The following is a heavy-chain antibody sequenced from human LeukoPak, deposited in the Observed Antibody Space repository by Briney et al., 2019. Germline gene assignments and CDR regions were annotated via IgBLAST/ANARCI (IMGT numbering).Heavy chain of an antibody. CDR1: GGSISSYY. Sequence: PSETLSLTCIVSGGSISSYYWNWIRQPAGEGLEWIGRIYANESTNYNPSLKSRVTMSVDTSKNQFSLKLSSVTAADTAVYYCARVSLLRFGGDHYYFYMDVWGKGTTVTVSS. V-gene: IGHV4-4*07. D-gene: IGHD3-10*01. CDR3: ARVSLLRFGGDHYYFYMDV. J-gene: IGHJ6*03. CDR2: IYANEST.